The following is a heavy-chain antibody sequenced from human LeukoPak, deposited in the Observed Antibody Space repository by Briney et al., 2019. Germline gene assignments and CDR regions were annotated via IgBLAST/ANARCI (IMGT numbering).Heavy chain of an antibody. V-gene: IGHV4-39*07. Sequence: PSETLSLTCTVSGGSISSSSYYWGWIREPPGKWLEWIGSIYYSGSTYYNPSLKSRVTISVDTSKNQFSLKLSSVTAADTAVYYCARAYRGAAGQYYYYYYYMDVWGKGTTVTISS. CDR3: ARAYRGAAGQYYYYYYYMDV. CDR2: IYYSGST. D-gene: IGHD6-13*01. CDR1: GGSISSSSYY. J-gene: IGHJ6*03.